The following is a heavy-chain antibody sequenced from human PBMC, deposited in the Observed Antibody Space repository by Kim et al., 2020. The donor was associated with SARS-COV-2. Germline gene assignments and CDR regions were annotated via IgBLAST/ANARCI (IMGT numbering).Heavy chain of an antibody. Sequence: GGSLTLSCAASGFTFSSYWMHWVRQAPGKGLVWVSRINSDGSSTSYADSVKGRFTISRDNAKNTLYLQMNSLRAEDTAVYYCARDLRTNYYDSSGYFDPWGQGTLVTVSS. CDR3: ARDLRTNYYDSSGYFDP. D-gene: IGHD3-22*01. V-gene: IGHV3-74*01. J-gene: IGHJ5*02. CDR1: GFTFSSYW. CDR2: INSDGSST.